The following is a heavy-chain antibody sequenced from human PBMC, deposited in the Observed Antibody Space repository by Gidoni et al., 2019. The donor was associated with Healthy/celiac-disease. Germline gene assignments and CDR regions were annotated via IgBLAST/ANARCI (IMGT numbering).Heavy chain of an antibody. CDR1: GFPFSSSS. D-gene: IGHD2-2*03. CDR3: ARDGFCSSTSCYLRWFDP. J-gene: IGHJ5*02. Sequence: EAPLVESGGGLVKPGGSLGLSCAASGFPFSSSSMNWIRTALGKGLEWVSYSSSSSSYIYYADSVKGRFTISRDNAKNSLYLQMNSLRAEDTAVYYCARDGFCSSTSCYLRWFDPWGQGTLVTVAS. V-gene: IGHV3-21*01. CDR2: SSSSSSYI.